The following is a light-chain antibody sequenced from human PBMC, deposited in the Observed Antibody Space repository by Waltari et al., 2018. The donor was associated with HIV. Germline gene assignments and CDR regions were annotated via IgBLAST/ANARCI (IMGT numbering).Light chain of an antibody. V-gene: IGLV2-14*01. CDR2: GAS. CDR1: TSAISSYTS. Sequence: QSALTQPASVSGSPGQSISISCTGPTSAISSYTSVPWYRHRPGAAPKLLIYGASHRPSGVSHRFSASTFGNTASLTISGLQTDDEGDYYCSSYTTSDSVVFGGGTRLTVL. CDR3: SSYTTSDSVV. J-gene: IGLJ3*02.